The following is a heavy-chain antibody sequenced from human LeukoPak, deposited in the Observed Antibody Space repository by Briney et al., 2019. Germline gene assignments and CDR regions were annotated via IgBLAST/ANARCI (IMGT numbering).Heavy chain of an antibody. CDR3: ARGDRFGSYDYYMDV. Sequence: ASVKVSCKASGYTFTSYDINWVRQATGQGLEWMGWMNPNSGNTGYAQKFQGRVTITRNTSISTAYMELSSLRSEDTAVYYCARGDRFGSYDYYMDVWGKGTTFTVSS. D-gene: IGHD3-16*01. V-gene: IGHV1-8*03. CDR1: GYTFTSYD. J-gene: IGHJ6*03. CDR2: MNPNSGNT.